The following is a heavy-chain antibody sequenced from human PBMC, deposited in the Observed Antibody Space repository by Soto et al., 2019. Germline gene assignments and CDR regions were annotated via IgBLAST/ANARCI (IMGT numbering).Heavy chain of an antibody. Sequence: SETLSLTCTVSGGSISSYYWSWIRQPPGKGLEWIGYIYYSGSTNYNPSLKSRVTISVDTSKNQFSLKLSSVTAADTAVYYCARDRYSSGWYDYWGQGTLVTVSS. CDR1: GGSISSYY. CDR3: ARDRYSSGWYDY. CDR2: IYYSGST. D-gene: IGHD6-19*01. J-gene: IGHJ4*02. V-gene: IGHV4-59*01.